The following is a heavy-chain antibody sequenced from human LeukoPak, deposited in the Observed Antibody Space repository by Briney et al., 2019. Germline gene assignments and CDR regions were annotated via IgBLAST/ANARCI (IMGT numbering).Heavy chain of an antibody. CDR1: GFTFSGSA. CDR3: TRQEGVLEWFFDY. CDR2: IRSKANSYAT. V-gene: IGHV3-73*01. Sequence: PGGSLRLSCAASGFTFSGSAMHWVRQASGKGLEWVGRIRSKANSYATAYAASVKGRFTISRDDSKNAAYLQMSSLKTEDTAVYYCTRQEGVLEWFFDYWGQGTLVTVSS. J-gene: IGHJ4*02. D-gene: IGHD3-3*01.